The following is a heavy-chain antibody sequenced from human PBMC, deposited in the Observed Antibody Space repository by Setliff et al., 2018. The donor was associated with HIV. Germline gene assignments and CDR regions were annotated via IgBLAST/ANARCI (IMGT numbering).Heavy chain of an antibody. D-gene: IGHD1-7*01. CDR1: GVSITTDGYY. Sequence: SETLSLTCSVSGVSITTDGYYWSWIRHYPGKGLEWIGYMYHSGSTYYNASLKTRATVSLDTSKNQFFLRLTSVTATDTAIYYCARHPREEPERNYKFDSWGQGTLVTVSS. J-gene: IGHJ4*02. V-gene: IGHV4-30-4*01. CDR3: ARHPREEPERNYKFDS. CDR2: MYHSGST.